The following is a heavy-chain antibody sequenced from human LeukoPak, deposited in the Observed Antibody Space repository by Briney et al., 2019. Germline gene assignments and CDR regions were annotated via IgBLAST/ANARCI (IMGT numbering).Heavy chain of an antibody. CDR1: GFTFGDYY. V-gene: IGHV3-11*01. Sequence: GGSLRLSCAASGFTFGDYYMSRIRQAPGKGLEFISYISSSGSTIYYADSVKGRFTISRDNAKNSLYLQMNSLRAEDTAVYYCARDLVVTALTDYWGQGTLVTVSS. D-gene: IGHD2-21*02. J-gene: IGHJ4*02. CDR2: ISSSGSTI. CDR3: ARDLVVTALTDY.